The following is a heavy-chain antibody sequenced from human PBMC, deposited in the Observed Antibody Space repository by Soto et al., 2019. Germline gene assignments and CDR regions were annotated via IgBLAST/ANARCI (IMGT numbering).Heavy chain of an antibody. CDR2: ISPYNNNT. D-gene: IGHD1-26*01. J-gene: IGHJ4*02. CDR1: GYTFTRDG. Sequence: VPLVQSGLEVKKPGASVKVSCKTSGYTFTRDGLSWVLQAPGQGLEWMGWISPYNNNTKYAQSFQGRVTMTTDTSKNTAYMELRSLTSADTAVYYCARDRRGLRSPYFGSQYFDSWGQGTLVTVSS. V-gene: IGHV1-18*04. CDR3: ARDRRGLRSPYFGSQYFDS.